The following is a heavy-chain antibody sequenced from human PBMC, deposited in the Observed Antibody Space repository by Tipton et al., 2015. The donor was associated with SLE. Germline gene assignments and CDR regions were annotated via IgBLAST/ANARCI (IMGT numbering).Heavy chain of an antibody. CDR1: GGSISSYY. CDR3: ARGSGWFSYWYFDL. J-gene: IGHJ2*01. D-gene: IGHD6-19*01. Sequence: TLSLTCTVSGGSISSYYWSWIRQPPGKGLEWIGYIYYSGTTNYNPSLKSRVTISVDTSKNQFSLKLSSVTAADTAVYYCARGSGWFSYWYFDLWGRGTLVTVSS. CDR2: IYYSGTT. V-gene: IGHV4-59*01.